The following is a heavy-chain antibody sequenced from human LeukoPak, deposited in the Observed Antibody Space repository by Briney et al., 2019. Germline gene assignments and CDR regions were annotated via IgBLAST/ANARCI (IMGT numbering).Heavy chain of an antibody. V-gene: IGHV4-34*01. Sequence: PSETLSLTCAVYGGSFNGYYWSWIRQPPGKGLEWIGEINHSGSTNYNPSFKSRVTISVDTSKNQFSLKLSSVTAADTAVYYCARGLGSYYVDYWGQGTLVTVSS. CDR3: ARGLGSYYVDY. CDR2: INHSGST. J-gene: IGHJ4*02. CDR1: GGSFNGYY. D-gene: IGHD1-26*01.